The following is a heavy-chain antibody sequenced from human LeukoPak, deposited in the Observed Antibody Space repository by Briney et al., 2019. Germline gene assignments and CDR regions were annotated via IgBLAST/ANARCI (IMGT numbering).Heavy chain of an antibody. J-gene: IGHJ4*02. V-gene: IGHV3-30*04. CDR1: GFTFSSYA. CDR2: ISYDGSNK. CDR3: AADSSH. D-gene: IGHD3-22*01. Sequence: PGGSLRLSCAASGFTFSSYAMHWVRQAPGKGLEWVAVISYDGSNKYYADSVKGRFTISRDNSKNTLYLQMNSLRAEDTAVYYCAADSSHWGQGTLVTVSS.